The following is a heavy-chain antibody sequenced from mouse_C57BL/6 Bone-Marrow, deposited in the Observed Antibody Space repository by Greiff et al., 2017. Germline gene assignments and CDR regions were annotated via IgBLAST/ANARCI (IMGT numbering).Heavy chain of an antibody. D-gene: IGHD1-1*01. CDR3: TRDYYGRGTDAMDY. CDR1: GFPFSSYA. J-gene: IGHJ4*01. V-gene: IGHV5-9-1*02. Sequence: VKLVESGEGLVTPGGSLKLSCAASGFPFSSYAMSWVRQTPEKRLEWVAYISSGGDYIYYADTVKGRFTISRDNARNTLYLQMSSLKSEDTAMYYCTRDYYGRGTDAMDYWGQGTSVTVSS. CDR2: ISSGGDYI.